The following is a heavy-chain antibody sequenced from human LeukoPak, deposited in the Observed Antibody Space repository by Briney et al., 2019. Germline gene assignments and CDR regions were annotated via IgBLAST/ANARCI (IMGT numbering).Heavy chain of an antibody. D-gene: IGHD5-18*01. J-gene: IGHJ4*02. CDR1: GYTFTSYY. CDR2: INPSGGST. Sequence: VASVKVSCKASGYTFTSYYMHGVRQAPGQGLEWMGIINPSGGSTSYAQKFQGRVTMTRDMSTSTVYMELSSLRSEDTAVYYCVNSAMVQGFDYWGQGTLVTVSS. CDR3: VNSAMVQGFDY. V-gene: IGHV1-46*01.